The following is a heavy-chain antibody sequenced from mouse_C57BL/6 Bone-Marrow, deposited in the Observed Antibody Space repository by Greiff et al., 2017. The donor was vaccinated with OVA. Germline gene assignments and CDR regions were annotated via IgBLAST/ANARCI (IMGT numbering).Heavy chain of an antibody. CDR1: GYTFTDYY. CDR2: INPNNGGT. D-gene: IGHD1-1*01. J-gene: IGHJ4*01. CDR3: AREVIYYYGSSYDYYAMDY. Sequence: EVQLQQSGPELVKPGASVKISCKASGYTFTDYYMNWVKQSHGKSLEWIGDINPNNGGTSYNQKFKGKATLTVDKSSSTAYMELRSLTSEDSAVYYCAREVIYYYGSSYDYYAMDYWGQGTSVTVSS. V-gene: IGHV1-26*01.